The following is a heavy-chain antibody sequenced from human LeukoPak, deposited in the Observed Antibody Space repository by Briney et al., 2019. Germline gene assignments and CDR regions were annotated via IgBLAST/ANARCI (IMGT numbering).Heavy chain of an antibody. Sequence: GALRLSCAASGFTFSSYEMNWVRQAPGKGLEWVSYISSSGSTIYYADSVKGRFTISRDNAKNSLYLQMNSPRAEDTAVYYCAARWTAPTDAFDIWGQGTMVTVSS. J-gene: IGHJ3*02. CDR3: AARWTAPTDAFDI. CDR2: ISSSGSTI. CDR1: GFTFSSYE. V-gene: IGHV3-48*03. D-gene: IGHD4-23*01.